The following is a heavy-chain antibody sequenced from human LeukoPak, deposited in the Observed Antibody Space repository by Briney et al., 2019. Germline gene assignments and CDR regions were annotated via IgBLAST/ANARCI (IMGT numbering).Heavy chain of an antibody. D-gene: IGHD1-26*01. J-gene: IGHJ4*02. CDR1: GYSVSSGFF. CDR3: ARHWGVGATYFDY. Sequence: SETLSLTCAVSGYSVSSGFFWGWIRQPPGKGLEWIGSIYYSGSTYYNPSLKSRVTISVDTSKNQFSLKLSSVTAADTAVYYCARHWGVGATYFDYWGQGTLVTVSS. V-gene: IGHV4-38-2*01. CDR2: IYYSGST.